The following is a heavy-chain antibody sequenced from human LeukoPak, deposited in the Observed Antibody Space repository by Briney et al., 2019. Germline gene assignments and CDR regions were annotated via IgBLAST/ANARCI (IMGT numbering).Heavy chain of an antibody. V-gene: IGHV3-48*01. J-gene: IGHJ4*02. CDR2: ISSSSSTI. D-gene: IGHD3-10*01. Sequence: ASVKVSCKASGGTFSSYAMSWVRQAPGKGLEWVSYISSSSSTIYYADSVKGRFTISRDNAKNSLYLQMNSLRAEDTAVYYCARDGPRPQLITMVRGVNFDYWGQGTLVTVSS. CDR3: ARDGPRPQLITMVRGVNFDY. CDR1: GGTFSSYA.